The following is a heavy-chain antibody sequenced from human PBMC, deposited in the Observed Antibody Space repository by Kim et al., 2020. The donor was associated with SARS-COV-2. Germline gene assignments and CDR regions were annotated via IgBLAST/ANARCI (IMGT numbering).Heavy chain of an antibody. Sequence: ASVKVSCTASDYSFSNFGISWLRQAPGKGLEWMAWISPSSGGANYAEKFQDRLTVTTDTSTSTAYLELRSLRSDDTAVYYCARDRESGSASLDFYFQFYMDVWGQGTAVTVSS. D-gene: IGHD1-26*01. CDR3: ARDRESGSASLDFYFQFYMDV. CDR2: ISPSSGGA. V-gene: IGHV1-18*01. CDR1: DYSFSNFG. J-gene: IGHJ6*03.